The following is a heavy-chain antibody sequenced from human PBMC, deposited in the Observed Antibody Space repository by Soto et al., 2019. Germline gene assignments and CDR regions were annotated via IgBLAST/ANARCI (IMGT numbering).Heavy chain of an antibody. CDR3: ARTHSGSYYSVFNY. D-gene: IGHD1-26*01. J-gene: IGHJ4*02. CDR2: IYRSGTT. CDR1: DGSISSSVYY. V-gene: IGHV4-39*07. Sequence: SVILSLSCTVSDGSISSSVYYLGWIRQSPGKGLEWIASIYRSGTTSYNPSLKSRVTISVDPSRNQFSLMLTAVTAADTAVYYCARTHSGSYYSVFNYWGRGSLVTVS.